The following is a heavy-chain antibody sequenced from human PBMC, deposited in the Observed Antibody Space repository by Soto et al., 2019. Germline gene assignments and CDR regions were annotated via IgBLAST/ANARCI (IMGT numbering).Heavy chain of an antibody. CDR2: ISPDSGDT. CDR3: AREMTTEGTFDY. V-gene: IGHV1-2*02. CDR1: GYSFTGYY. J-gene: IGHJ4*02. Sequence: QVQLVQSGAGVQKPGASVKVSCKASGYSFTGYYMHWVRQAPGQGLEWMGWISPDSGDTKIAQKFQGRLTLTRDTSITTAYLELRRLTSDDTAVYFCAREMTTEGTFDYWGQGNLVTVSS. D-gene: IGHD2-21*01.